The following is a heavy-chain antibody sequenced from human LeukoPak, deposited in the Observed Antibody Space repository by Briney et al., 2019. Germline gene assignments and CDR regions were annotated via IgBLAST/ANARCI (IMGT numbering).Heavy chain of an antibody. CDR1: GYTFTSYG. Sequence: ASVKVSCKASGYTFTSYGISWVRQAPGQGLEWMGWISAYNGNTNYAQKLQGRVTMTTDTSTSTVYMELSSLRSEDTAVYYCARDGENYYDSSGYPSIGWFDPWGQGTLVTVSS. J-gene: IGHJ5*02. D-gene: IGHD3-22*01. CDR3: ARDGENYYDSSGYPSIGWFDP. V-gene: IGHV1-18*01. CDR2: ISAYNGNT.